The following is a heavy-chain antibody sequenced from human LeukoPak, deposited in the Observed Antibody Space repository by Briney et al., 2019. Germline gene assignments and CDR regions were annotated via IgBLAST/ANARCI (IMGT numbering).Heavy chain of an antibody. J-gene: IGHJ4*02. Sequence: GGSLRLSCAASGFTFSTYWMSWVRPAPGRGLEWVAKIKQDGSEKYYVDSVKGRFTISRDNAKNSLYLQMNSLRAEDTAVYYCARGEYRLPGDYWGQGTLVTVSS. CDR3: ARGEYRLPGDY. V-gene: IGHV3-7*03. D-gene: IGHD3-16*01. CDR1: GFTFSTYW. CDR2: IKQDGSEK.